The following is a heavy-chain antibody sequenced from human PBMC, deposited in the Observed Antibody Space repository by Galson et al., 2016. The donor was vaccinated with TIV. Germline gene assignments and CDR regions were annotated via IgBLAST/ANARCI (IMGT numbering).Heavy chain of an antibody. V-gene: IGHV3-23*01. D-gene: IGHD3-22*01. CDR1: GFTFSSFA. CDR2: ISAGGGRT. Sequence: LRLSCAASGFTFSSFAVSWVRQAPGKGLEWVSAISAGGGRTNYADSVKGQFTISRDNPKNTLYLQMSSLRAEDTAVYFCAKMDSSGFDYVRRFDFWGQGTLATVSS. CDR3: AKMDSSGFDYVRRFDF. J-gene: IGHJ4*02.